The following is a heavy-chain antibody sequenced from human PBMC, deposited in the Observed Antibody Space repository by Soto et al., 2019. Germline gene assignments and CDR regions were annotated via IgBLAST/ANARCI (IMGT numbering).Heavy chain of an antibody. CDR1: GFTFDDYA. J-gene: IGHJ6*02. V-gene: IGHV3-9*01. D-gene: IGHD4-17*01. Sequence: GGSLRLSCAASGFTFDDYAMHWVRQAPGKGLEWVSGISWNSGSIGYADSVKGRFTISRDNAKNSLYLQMNSLRAEDTALYYCAKDTSTRGGPNYGGNSGDYYYGMDVWGQGTTVTVSS. CDR3: AKDTSTRGGPNYGGNSGDYYYGMDV. CDR2: ISWNSGSI.